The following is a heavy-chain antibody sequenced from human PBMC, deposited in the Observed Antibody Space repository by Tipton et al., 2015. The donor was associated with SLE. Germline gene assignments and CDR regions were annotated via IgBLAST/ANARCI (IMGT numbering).Heavy chain of an antibody. Sequence: LRLSCAVSGGSISGYYWSWIRQPPGKGLEWIGTFYYSGNTYFNPSLKSRVAISVDTSKNQFSLKLTSVTAADTAVYYCARHPRPMAAFDYWGQGTLVTVSS. CDR2: FYYSGNT. V-gene: IGHV4-59*08. CDR3: ARHPRPMAAFDY. CDR1: GGSISGYY. J-gene: IGHJ4*02. D-gene: IGHD5-24*01.